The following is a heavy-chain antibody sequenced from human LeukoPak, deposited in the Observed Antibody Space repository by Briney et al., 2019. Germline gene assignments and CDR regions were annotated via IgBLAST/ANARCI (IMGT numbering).Heavy chain of an antibody. V-gene: IGHV4-34*01. CDR2: INHSGST. D-gene: IGHD3-10*01. CDR1: GGSFSGYY. J-gene: IGHJ4*02. Sequence: SETLSLTCAVYGGSFSGYYWSWIRQPPGKGLEWIGEINHSGSTNYNPSLKSRVTISVDTSKNQFSLKLSSVTAADTAVYYCARVDYGSGCFDYWGQGTLVTVSS. CDR3: ARVDYGSGCFDY.